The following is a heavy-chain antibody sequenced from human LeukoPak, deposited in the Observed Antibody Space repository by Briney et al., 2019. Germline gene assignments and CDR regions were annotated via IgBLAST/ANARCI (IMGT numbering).Heavy chain of an antibody. CDR2: IAGGDEST. D-gene: IGHD1-1*01. V-gene: IGHV3-23*01. J-gene: IGHJ4*02. CDR3: ARGVYWSLDY. Sequence: RGSLRLSCAISGFIFNTNGVNWVRQSPGKGLEWLATIAGGDESTYYADSVKGRFAISRDNSKNTVFLHMNSLRVEDTAVYYCARGVYWSLDYWGQGTPVTVSS. CDR1: GFIFNTNG.